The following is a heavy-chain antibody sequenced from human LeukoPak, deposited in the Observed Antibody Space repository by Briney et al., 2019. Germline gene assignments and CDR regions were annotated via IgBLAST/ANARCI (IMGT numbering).Heavy chain of an antibody. V-gene: IGHV3-30*18. J-gene: IGHJ4*02. CDR1: GFTFSSYG. Sequence: GGSLRLSCAASGFTFSSYGMHWVRQAPGKGLEWVGVISYDGSNKYYADSVKGRFTISRDNSKNTLYLQMNSLRAEDTAVYYCAKESLGSIFGVVPNFDHWGQGTLVTVSS. CDR2: ISYDGSNK. D-gene: IGHD3-3*01. CDR3: AKESLGSIFGVVPNFDH.